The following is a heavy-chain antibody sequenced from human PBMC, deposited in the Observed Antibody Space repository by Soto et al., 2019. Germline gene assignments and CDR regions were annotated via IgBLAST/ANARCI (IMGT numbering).Heavy chain of an antibody. J-gene: IGHJ3*02. CDR3: ARGIVVVPAATPGAFDI. Sequence: QVQLQESGPGLVKPSQTLSLTCTVSGGSISSGGYYWSWIRQHPGKGLEWIGYIYYSGSTYYNPSLKSRVTISVDTSKNQFSLKLSSVTAADTAVYYCARGIVVVPAATPGAFDIWGQGTMVTVSS. D-gene: IGHD2-2*01. CDR2: IYYSGST. V-gene: IGHV4-31*03. CDR1: GGSISSGGYY.